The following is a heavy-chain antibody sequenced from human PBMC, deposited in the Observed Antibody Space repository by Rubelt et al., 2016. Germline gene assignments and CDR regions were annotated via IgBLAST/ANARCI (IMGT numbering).Heavy chain of an antibody. CDR2: INHSGST. V-gene: IGHV4-34*01. CDR3: ARDGGGGYFDL. CDR1: GGSFSGYY. D-gene: IGHD2-15*01. Sequence: QVQLQQWGAGLLKPSETLSLTCAVYGGSFSGYYWSWIRQPPGKGLEWIGEINHSGSTNYNPSLKSRVTISVDTSKNQFSLKLSSVTAADTAVYYCARDGGGGYFDLWGRGTLVTVSS. J-gene: IGHJ2*01.